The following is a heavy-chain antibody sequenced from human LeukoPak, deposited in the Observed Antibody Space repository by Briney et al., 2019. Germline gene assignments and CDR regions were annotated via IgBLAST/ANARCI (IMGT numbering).Heavy chain of an antibody. Sequence: GGSLRLSCAASGFTFDDYAMHWVRQAPGKGLEWVSGISWNGDNINYADSVKGRFTISRDDAKNSLYLQMNSLRAEDTAVYYCARDPPGATQSASGDYWGQGTLVTVSS. D-gene: IGHD6-25*01. V-gene: IGHV3-9*01. J-gene: IGHJ4*02. CDR1: GFTFDDYA. CDR2: ISWNGDNI. CDR3: ARDPPGATQSASGDY.